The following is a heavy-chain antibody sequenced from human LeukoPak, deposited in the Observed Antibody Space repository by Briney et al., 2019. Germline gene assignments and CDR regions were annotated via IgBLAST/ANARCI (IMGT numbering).Heavy chain of an antibody. Sequence: GESLKISCKGSGYSFTTYWIGWVRQMPGKGLEWMGIIYPGDSDTRYSPSFQGQVTISADKSISTAYLQWSSLKASDTAMYYCARGGVPGGNYYPEHFDYWGQGTLVTVSS. CDR2: IYPGDSDT. J-gene: IGHJ4*02. CDR3: ARGGVPGGNYYPEHFDY. V-gene: IGHV5-51*01. CDR1: GYSFTTYW. D-gene: IGHD1-26*01.